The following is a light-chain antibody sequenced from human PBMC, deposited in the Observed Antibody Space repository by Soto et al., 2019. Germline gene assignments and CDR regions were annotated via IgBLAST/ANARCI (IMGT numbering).Light chain of an antibody. V-gene: IGKV1-39*01. CDR2: AAS. CDR1: QSISSY. J-gene: IGKJ4*01. Sequence: DIQMTQSPSSLSASVGDRVTITCRASQSISSYLNWYQQKPGKAPKFLIYAASSLHSGVPSRFSGSGSGTDFTLTISSLQPEDSATYYCQQSYSTPTFGGGSKVEI. CDR3: QQSYSTPT.